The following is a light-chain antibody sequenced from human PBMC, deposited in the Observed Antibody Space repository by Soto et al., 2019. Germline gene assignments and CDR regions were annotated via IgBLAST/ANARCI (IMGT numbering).Light chain of an antibody. CDR3: QQRSKWPIT. V-gene: IGKV3-11*01. CDR1: QIVSQN. CDR2: DAS. Sequence: EIVMTQSPATLSLSPGERAPVSCRASQIVSQNLAWYQQKPGQAARLLNDDASNGATGIPARFSGRGSGTDITLTIGSLEPEDFAVYYCQQRSKWPITFGQGTRLEIK. J-gene: IGKJ5*01.